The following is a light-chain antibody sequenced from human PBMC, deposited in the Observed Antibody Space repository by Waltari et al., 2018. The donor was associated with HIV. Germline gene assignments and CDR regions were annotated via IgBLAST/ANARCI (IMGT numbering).Light chain of an antibody. Sequence: SYEVTQPPSVSVSPGQTASITCYGHKWGHPYTAWYQQKPGQSPVLVIYEDNKRRSGTPGRFSGSNSEDTATLTISGTQAMDEADYYCQAWDSSTVVFGGGTRLTVL. V-gene: IGLV3-1*01. CDR1: KWGHPY. J-gene: IGLJ2*01. CDR2: EDN. CDR3: QAWDSSTVV.